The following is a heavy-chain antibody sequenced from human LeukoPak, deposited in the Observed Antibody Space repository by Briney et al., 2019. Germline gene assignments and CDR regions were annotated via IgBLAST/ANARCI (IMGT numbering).Heavy chain of an antibody. Sequence: PGGSLRLSCAASGFTFSSYAMNWVRQAPGKGLEWVSGTSGSGDTTYYADSVKGRFTTSRDNSKNTLHLQMNSPRAEDTAVYYCARGFCSGGSCYPPYWGQGTLVTVSS. CDR3: ARGFCSGGSCYPPY. CDR2: TSGSGDTT. D-gene: IGHD2-15*01. J-gene: IGHJ4*02. V-gene: IGHV3-23*01. CDR1: GFTFSSYA.